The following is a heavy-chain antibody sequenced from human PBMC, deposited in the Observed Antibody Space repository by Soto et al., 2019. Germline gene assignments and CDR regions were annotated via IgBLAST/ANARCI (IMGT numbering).Heavy chain of an antibody. D-gene: IGHD3-16*01. V-gene: IGHV4-59*01. Sequence: PSETLSLTCTVSGGSISSYYWIWIRQPPGKGLEWIGYIYYSGSTNYNPSLKSRVTISVDTSKNQFSLKLSSVTAADTAVYYCARDSDLGSFDYWGQGTLVTVSS. J-gene: IGHJ4*02. CDR1: GGSISSYY. CDR2: IYYSGST. CDR3: ARDSDLGSFDY.